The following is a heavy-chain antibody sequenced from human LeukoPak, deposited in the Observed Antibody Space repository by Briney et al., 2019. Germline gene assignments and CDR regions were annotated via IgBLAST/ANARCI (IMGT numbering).Heavy chain of an antibody. Sequence: GGSLRLSCAASGFNYGSYVMSWVRQAPGKGLEWVSRMTGSGMSTYYVDSVKGRHTITIYNSKPMLYLQMNSLRAEDTAVYYCAKGAVVLKFLFPSWGQGTLVTVSS. CDR2: MTGSGMST. V-gene: IGHV3-23*01. CDR3: AKGAVVLKFLFPS. CDR1: GFNYGSYV. D-gene: IGHD4-23*01. J-gene: IGHJ1*01.